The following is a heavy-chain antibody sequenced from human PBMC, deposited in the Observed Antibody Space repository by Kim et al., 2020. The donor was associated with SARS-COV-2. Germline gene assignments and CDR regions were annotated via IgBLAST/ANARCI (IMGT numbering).Heavy chain of an antibody. CDR3: AKDGAYGSGSSRSYYYM. J-gene: IGHJ6*03. V-gene: IGHV3-30*18. CDR2: ISYDGSNK. D-gene: IGHD3-10*01. Sequence: GGSLRLSCAASGFTFSSYGMHWVRQAPGKGLEWVAVISYDGSNKYYADSVKGRFTISRDNSKNTLYLQMNSLRAEDTAVYYCAKDGAYGSGSSRSYYYM. CDR1: GFTFSSYG.